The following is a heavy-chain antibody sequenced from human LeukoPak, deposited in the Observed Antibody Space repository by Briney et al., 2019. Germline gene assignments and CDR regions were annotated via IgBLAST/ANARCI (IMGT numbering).Heavy chain of an antibody. V-gene: IGHV4-34*01. Sequence: SETLSLTCAVYGGSFRGYYWSWIRQPPGKGLEWIGEINHSGSTNYNPSLKSRVTISVDTSKNQFSLKLSSVTAADTAVYYCARESQKGYCSDGSCYGPYWGQGTLVTVSS. CDR3: ARESQKGYCSDGSCYGPY. CDR1: GGSFRGYY. CDR2: INHSGST. J-gene: IGHJ4*02. D-gene: IGHD2-15*01.